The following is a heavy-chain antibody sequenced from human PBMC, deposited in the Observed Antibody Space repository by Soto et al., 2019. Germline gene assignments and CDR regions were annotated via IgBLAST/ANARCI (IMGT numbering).Heavy chain of an antibody. J-gene: IGHJ5*01. Sequence: QVQLVESGGGVVQPGRSLRLSCAASGLTFSIYGMQWVRQAPGKGLEWVAIAWFDGSIEYYADSVKGRFTISRDNSKNTLYLQMNSLRAEDTAVYYCARDNHLGYCSGGSCYGLDSWGQGTLVTVSS. CDR3: ARDNHLGYCSGGSCYGLDS. CDR2: AWFDGSIE. V-gene: IGHV3-33*01. D-gene: IGHD2-15*01. CDR1: GLTFSIYG.